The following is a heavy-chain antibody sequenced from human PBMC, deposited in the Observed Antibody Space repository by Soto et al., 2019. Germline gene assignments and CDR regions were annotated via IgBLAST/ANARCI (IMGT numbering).Heavy chain of an antibody. CDR1: GGTFSSYT. J-gene: IGHJ4*02. CDR3: ASGGASSRAATFDY. Sequence: GASVKLSCKASGGTFSSYTISWVRQAPGQGLEWMGRIIPILGIANYAQKFQGRVTITADKSTSTAYMELSSLRSEDTAVYYCASGGASSRAATFDYWGQGTLVTVSS. CDR2: IIPILGIA. V-gene: IGHV1-69*02. D-gene: IGHD2-15*01.